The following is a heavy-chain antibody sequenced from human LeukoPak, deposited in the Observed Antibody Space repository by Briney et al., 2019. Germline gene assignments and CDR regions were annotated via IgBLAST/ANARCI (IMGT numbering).Heavy chain of an antibody. Sequence: SETLSLTCTVSGGTISSYYWSWIRQPPGKGLEWIGYICYSGSTNYNPSLKSRVTISVDTSKNQFSLKLSSVTAVDTAVYYCAREYVAVAGNWFDPWGQGTLVTVSS. J-gene: IGHJ5*02. CDR3: AREYVAVAGNWFDP. CDR2: ICYSGST. CDR1: GGTISSYY. V-gene: IGHV4-59*01. D-gene: IGHD6-19*01.